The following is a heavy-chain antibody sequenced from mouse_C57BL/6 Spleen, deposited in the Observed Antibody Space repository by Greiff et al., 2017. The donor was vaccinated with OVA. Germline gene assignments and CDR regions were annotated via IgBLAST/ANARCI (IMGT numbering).Heavy chain of an antibody. J-gene: IGHJ1*03. CDR3: ARAYYSNYYWYFDV. D-gene: IGHD2-5*01. CDR1: GYAFSSSW. Sequence: QVTLKVSGPELVKPGASVKISCKASGYAFSSSWMNWVKQRPGKGLEWIGRIYPGDGDTNYNGKFKGKATLTADKSSSTAYMQLSSLTSEDSAVYFCARAYYSNYYWYFDVWGTGTTVTVSS. CDR2: IYPGDGDT. V-gene: IGHV1-82*01.